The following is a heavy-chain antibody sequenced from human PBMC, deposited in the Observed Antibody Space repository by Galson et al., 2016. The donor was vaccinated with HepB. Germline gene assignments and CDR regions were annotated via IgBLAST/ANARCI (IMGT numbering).Heavy chain of an antibody. J-gene: IGHJ6*02. D-gene: IGHD6-13*01. CDR3: ARGTRQLVGEYYYYGMDF. CDR1: GFTFSSHG. Sequence: SLRLSCAASGFTFSSHGMHWVRQAPGKGLEWVSVIWCDGSNKYYADSVKGRFTISRDNSKNTLYLQMTSLRAEDTAVYYCARGTRQLVGEYYYYGMDFWGQGAPVTVSS. CDR2: IWCDGSNK. V-gene: IGHV3-33*01.